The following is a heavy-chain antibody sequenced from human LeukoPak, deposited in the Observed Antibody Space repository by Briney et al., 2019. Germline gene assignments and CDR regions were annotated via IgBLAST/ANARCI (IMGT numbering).Heavy chain of an antibody. D-gene: IGHD1-26*01. Sequence: SETLSLTCTVSGGSISSSSYYWGWIRQPPGKGLEWIGSIYYSGSTYYNPSLKSRVTISVDTSKNQFPLKLSSVTAADTAVYYCARAPRSGSYGRKNFDYWGQGTLVTVSS. V-gene: IGHV4-39*06. CDR2: IYYSGST. J-gene: IGHJ4*02. CDR3: ARAPRSGSYGRKNFDY. CDR1: GGSISSSSYY.